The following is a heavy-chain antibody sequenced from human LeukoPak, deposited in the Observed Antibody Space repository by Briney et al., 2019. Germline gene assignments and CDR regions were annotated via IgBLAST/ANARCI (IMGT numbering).Heavy chain of an antibody. V-gene: IGHV1-69*05. Sequence: SVKVSCKASGGTFSSYAISWVRQAPGQGLEWMGRIIPIFGTANYAQKFQGRVTITTDESTSTAYMELSSLRSEDTAVYYCAREITIFGVVQRFDYRGQGTLVTVSS. J-gene: IGHJ4*02. CDR1: GGTFSSYA. CDR3: AREITIFGVVQRFDY. D-gene: IGHD3-3*01. CDR2: IIPIFGTA.